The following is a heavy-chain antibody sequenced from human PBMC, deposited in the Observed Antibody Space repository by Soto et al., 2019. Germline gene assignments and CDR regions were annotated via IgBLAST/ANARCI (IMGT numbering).Heavy chain of an antibody. D-gene: IGHD2-15*01. Sequence: QVQLVESGGGVVQPGRSLRLSCAASGFTFSNYAMYWVRQAPGKGLEWVAVLSYDGNNKYYADSVKGRFTISRDNSKNTLYLQMHSLRVEDTAVYYCARGGCDGGSCYTLVGLRYGMDVWGQGTTVTVSS. CDR1: GFTFSNYA. CDR3: ARGGCDGGSCYTLVGLRYGMDV. CDR2: LSYDGNNK. J-gene: IGHJ6*02. V-gene: IGHV3-30-3*01.